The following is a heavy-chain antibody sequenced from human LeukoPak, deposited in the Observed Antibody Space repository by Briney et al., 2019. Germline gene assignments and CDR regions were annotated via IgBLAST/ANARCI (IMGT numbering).Heavy chain of an antibody. Sequence: ASVKVSCKASGYTFTSYGISWVRQAPGQGLEWMGWISAYNGNTNYAQKLQGRVTMTTDTSTSTAYMELRSLRSDDTAVYYCARVAAGIAVADPLEYWGQGTLVTVSS. V-gene: IGHV1-18*01. CDR3: ARVAAGIAVADPLEY. CDR2: ISAYNGNT. CDR1: GYTFTSYG. D-gene: IGHD6-19*01. J-gene: IGHJ4*02.